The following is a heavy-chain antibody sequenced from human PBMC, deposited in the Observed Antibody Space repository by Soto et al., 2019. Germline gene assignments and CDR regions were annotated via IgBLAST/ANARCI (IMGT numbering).Heavy chain of an antibody. CDR1: GYTYTSYG. V-gene: IGHV1-18*01. Sequence: GASVKVSCKDSGYTYTSYGISWPRQAPGQGLEWMGWISAYNGNTNYAQKLQGRVTMTTDTSTSTAYMELRSLRSDDTAVYYCARELDYGGYVGSWFDPWGQGTLVTVSS. D-gene: IGHD4-17*01. CDR3: ARELDYGGYVGSWFDP. CDR2: ISAYNGNT. J-gene: IGHJ5*02.